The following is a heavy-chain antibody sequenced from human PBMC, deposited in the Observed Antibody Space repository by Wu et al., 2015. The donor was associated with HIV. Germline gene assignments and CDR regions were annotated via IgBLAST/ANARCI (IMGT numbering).Heavy chain of an antibody. V-gene: IGHV1-18*01. Sequence: QVQLVQSGAEVKKPGASVKVSCKASGYTFTSYGISWVRQAPGQGLEWMGWISAYNGNTNYAQKLQGRVTMTTDTSTSTAYMELRSLRSDDTAVYCCARHPLGYCSGGSCYPQNYFDYVGPREPWSVPSP. CDR3: ARHPLGYCSGGSCYPQNYFDY. D-gene: IGHD2-15*01. J-gene: IGHJ4*02. CDR1: GYTFTSYG. CDR2: ISAYNGNT.